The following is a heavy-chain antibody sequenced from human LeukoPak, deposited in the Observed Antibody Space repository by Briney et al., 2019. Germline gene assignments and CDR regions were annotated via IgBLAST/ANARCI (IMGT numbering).Heavy chain of an antibody. D-gene: IGHD3-10*01. CDR2: IYYSGST. CDR1: GGSISSSSYY. CDR3: ASPSMVRRTNYYYYYMDV. Sequence: SETLSLTCTVSGGSISSSSYYWGWIRQPPGKGLEWIGSIYYSGSTYYTPSLKSRVTISVDTSKNQFSLKLSSVTAADTAVYYCASPSMVRRTNYYYYYMDVWGKGTTVTISS. V-gene: IGHV4-39*07. J-gene: IGHJ6*03.